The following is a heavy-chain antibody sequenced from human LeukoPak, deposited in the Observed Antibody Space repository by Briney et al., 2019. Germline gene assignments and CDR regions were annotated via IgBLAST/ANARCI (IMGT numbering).Heavy chain of an antibody. J-gene: IGHJ4*02. CDR2: INHSGST. D-gene: IGHD2-21*02. CDR3: ASQYCGGDCSPFDY. CDR1: GGSFSGYY. V-gene: IGHV4-34*01. Sequence: SETLSLTCAVYGGSFSGYYWSWIRQPPGKGLEWIGEINHSGSTNYNPSLKSRVTISVDTSKNQFSLKLSSVTAADTAVYYCASQYCGGDCSPFDYWGQGTLVTVSS.